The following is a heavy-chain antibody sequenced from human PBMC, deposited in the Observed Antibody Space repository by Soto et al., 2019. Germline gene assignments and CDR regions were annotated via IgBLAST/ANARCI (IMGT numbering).Heavy chain of an antibody. CDR1: GFTFSSYG. CDR2: ISYDGSNK. CDR3: AKVSGRRYFDWLLSEIDY. V-gene: IGHV3-30*18. D-gene: IGHD3-9*01. Sequence: GGSLRLSCAASGFTFSSYGMHWVRQAPGKGLEWVAVISYDGSNKYYADSVKGRFTISGDNSKNTLYLQMNSLRAEDTAVYYCAKVSGRRYFDWLLSEIDYWGQGTLVTVSS. J-gene: IGHJ4*02.